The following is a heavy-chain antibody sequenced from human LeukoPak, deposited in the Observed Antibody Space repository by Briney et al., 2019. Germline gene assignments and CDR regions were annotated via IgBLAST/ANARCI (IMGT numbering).Heavy chain of an antibody. J-gene: IGHJ4*02. V-gene: IGHV4-39*07. D-gene: IGHD6-13*01. CDR3: ARDLAAAGVPFDY. CDR2: IYYSGST. Sequence: SETLSLTCTVSGGSINSSNYYWGWIRQPPGKGLEWIGNIYYSGSTYYNPSLKSRVTISVDTSKNQFSLNLSSVTAADTAVYYCARDLAAAGVPFDYWGQGTLVTVSS. CDR1: GGSINSSNYY.